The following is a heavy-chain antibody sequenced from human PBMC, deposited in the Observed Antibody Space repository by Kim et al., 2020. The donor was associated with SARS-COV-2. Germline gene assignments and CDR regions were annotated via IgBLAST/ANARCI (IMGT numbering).Heavy chain of an antibody. D-gene: IGHD6-19*01. V-gene: IGHV4-59*08. CDR3: ARRGSGWNWYFDL. CDR1: GGSFISYY. CDR2: IYYSGST. Sequence: SETLSLTCTVSGGSFISYYWSWIRQPPGKGLEWIGFIYYSGSTNYNPSLKSRVTISVDTSKNQFSLKLSSVTAADTAIYYCARRGSGWNWYFDLWGRGT. J-gene: IGHJ2*01.